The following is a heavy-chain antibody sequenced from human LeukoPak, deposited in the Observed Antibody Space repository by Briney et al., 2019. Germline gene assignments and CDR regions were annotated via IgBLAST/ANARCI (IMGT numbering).Heavy chain of an antibody. V-gene: IGHV4-38-2*02. CDR2: IYHSGTT. CDR1: GYSISSGYS. CDR3: ARGVYYGSGSYYNPFDY. J-gene: IGHJ4*02. Sequence: SETLSLTCTVSGYSISSGYSWGWIRQPPGKGLEWIASIYHSGTTYDNPSLKSRVTISVDTSKNQFSLKLSSVTAADTAVYYCARGVYYGSGSYYNPFDYWGQGTLVTVSS. D-gene: IGHD3-10*01.